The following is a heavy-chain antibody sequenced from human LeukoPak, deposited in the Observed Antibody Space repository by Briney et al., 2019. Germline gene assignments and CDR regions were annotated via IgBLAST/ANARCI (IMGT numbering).Heavy chain of an antibody. V-gene: IGHV3-48*01. CDR1: GHFFAAYA. CDR3: ATDKDFYYYNSYRSYRDGAGAFES. Sequence: GGSLRLSCASAGHFFAAYATNSVRQAPGKGLEWVSYINGDGTTIHYADSVKGRFTISRDNAKNSLYLDMIYLAAEDTALYYDATDKDFYYYNSYRSYRDGAGAFESWGQGTMVTVSS. CDR2: INGDGTTI. D-gene: IGHD3-22*01. J-gene: IGHJ3*02.